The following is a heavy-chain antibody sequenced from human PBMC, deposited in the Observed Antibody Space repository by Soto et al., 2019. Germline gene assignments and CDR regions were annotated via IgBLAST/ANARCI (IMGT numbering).Heavy chain of an antibody. V-gene: IGHV3-23*01. D-gene: IGHD3-3*01. CDR3: AKGDYDFWSGYIFDY. CDR1: GFTFSSYA. CDR2: ISGSGGST. Sequence: EVQLLESGGGLVQPGGSLRLSCAASGFTFSSYAMSWVRQAPGKGLEWVSAISGSGGSTYYADSVKGRFTISRDNSKNTLYLQMNSLRAEDTDVYYCAKGDYDFWSGYIFDYWGQGTLVTVSS. J-gene: IGHJ4*02.